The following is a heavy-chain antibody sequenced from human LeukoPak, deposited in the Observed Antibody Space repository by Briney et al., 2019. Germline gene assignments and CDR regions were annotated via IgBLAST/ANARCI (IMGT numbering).Heavy chain of an antibody. CDR2: ISGSGGST. V-gene: IGHV3-23*01. D-gene: IGHD1-26*01. Sequence: GGSLRLSCATSGFTFNSYAMSWVRQAPGKGLEWVSAISGSGGSTYYADSVKGRFTISRDNSKNTLYLQMNSLRAEDTAVYYCAKAGVGYYYYMDVWGKGTTVTVSS. J-gene: IGHJ6*03. CDR3: AKAGVGYYYYMDV. CDR1: GFTFNSYA.